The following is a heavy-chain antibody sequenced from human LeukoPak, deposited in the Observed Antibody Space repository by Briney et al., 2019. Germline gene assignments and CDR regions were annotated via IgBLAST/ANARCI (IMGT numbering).Heavy chain of an antibody. Sequence: GGSLRLSCSASGFTFSSYAMHWVRQAPGRGLEYVSAISSNGGSTYYADSVKGRFTISRDNSKNTLYLQMSSLRAEDTAVYYCAREGYYGSGSYSISYAFDIWGQGTMVTVSS. CDR1: GFTFSSYA. CDR2: ISSNGGST. CDR3: AREGYYGSGSYSISYAFDI. V-gene: IGHV3-64D*09. J-gene: IGHJ3*02. D-gene: IGHD3-10*01.